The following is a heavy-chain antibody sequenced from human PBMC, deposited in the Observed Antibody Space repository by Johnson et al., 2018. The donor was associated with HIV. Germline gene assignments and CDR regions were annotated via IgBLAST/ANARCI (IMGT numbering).Heavy chain of an antibody. CDR3: ARDRRVAAITYAFDF. J-gene: IGHJ3*01. CDR1: GFTFSSYD. V-gene: IGHV3-13*01. Sequence: VQLVESGGGLVQPGGSLRLSCAASGFTFSSYDMHWVRQATGKGLEWVSAIGTAGDTYYPDSVKGRFTVSRDISKNTLYLQINGLSAEDTAVYYCARDRRVAAITYAFDFWGQGTMVTVSS. D-gene: IGHD6-13*01. CDR2: IGTAGDT.